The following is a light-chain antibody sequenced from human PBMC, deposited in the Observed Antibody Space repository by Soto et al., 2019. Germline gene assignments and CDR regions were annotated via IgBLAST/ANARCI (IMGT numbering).Light chain of an antibody. J-gene: IGLJ2*01. CDR1: SSNFGSNY. CDR2: RDN. Sequence: QSVLTQPPSASGTPGQRVTISCSGISSNFGSNYVYWYQQLPGTAPKLLMYRDNQRPSGVPDRFSGSKSGTSASLAISGLRSEDEADYYCAAWDGSLTNVVFGGGTKLTVL. CDR3: AAWDGSLTNVV. V-gene: IGLV1-47*01.